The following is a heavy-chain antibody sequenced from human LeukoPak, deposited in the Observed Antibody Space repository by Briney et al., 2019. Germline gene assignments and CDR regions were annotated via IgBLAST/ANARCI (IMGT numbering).Heavy chain of an antibody. CDR3: ARVVGLPLYYDFWSGYYDY. CDR1: GGTFSSYA. D-gene: IGHD3-3*01. CDR2: IIPIFGTA. V-gene: IGHV1-69*01. J-gene: IGHJ4*02. Sequence: ASVEVSCKASGGTFSSYAISWVRQAPGQGLEWMGGIIPIFGTANYAQKFQGRVTITADESTSTAYMELSSLRSEDTAVYYCARVVGLPLYYDFWSGYYDYWGQGTLVPSPQ.